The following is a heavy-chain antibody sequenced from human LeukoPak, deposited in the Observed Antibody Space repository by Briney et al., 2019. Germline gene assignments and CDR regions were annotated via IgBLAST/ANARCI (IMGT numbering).Heavy chain of an antibody. Sequence: GGSLRLSCAASGFSFSSYGMHWVRQAPGKGLKWVAFIRFDASNYYYTDSVKGRFTISRDNSKNTLYLQMNSLINEDTAVYFCAKDLSGGYHSYYFDFWGQGTPVTVSS. CDR1: GFSFSSYG. D-gene: IGHD5-18*01. V-gene: IGHV3-30*02. CDR2: IRFDASNY. J-gene: IGHJ4*02. CDR3: AKDLSGGYHSYYFDF.